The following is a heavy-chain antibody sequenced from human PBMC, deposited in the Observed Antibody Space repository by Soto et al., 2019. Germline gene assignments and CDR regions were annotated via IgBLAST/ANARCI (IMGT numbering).Heavy chain of an antibody. CDR2: IYWDNDK. CDR3: XXXXXXXXXXXXRXSSFDY. CDR1: GFSLSTYALS. J-gene: IGHJ4*02. V-gene: IGHV2-5*02. Sequence: QITLKESGPPLVKPTQTLTLTCTFSGFSLSTYALSVGWIRQPPGKALEWLALIYWDNDKRYSPSLKSRLTITKDTSKSQVVLTMTNMDPVXXAXXXXXXXXXXXXXXXXRXSSFDYWGQGTLVTVXS.